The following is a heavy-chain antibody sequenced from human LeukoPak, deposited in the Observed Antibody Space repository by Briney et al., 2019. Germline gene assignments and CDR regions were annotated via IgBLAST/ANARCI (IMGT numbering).Heavy chain of an antibody. J-gene: IGHJ4*02. D-gene: IGHD3/OR15-3a*01. V-gene: IGHV3-64D*09. CDR2: ISSNGGST. CDR1: GFTFSSYA. Sequence: GESLRLSCSASGFTFSSYAMHWVRQAPGKGLEYVSAISSNGGSTYYADSVKGRFTISRDNSKNTLYLQMSSLRAEDTAVYYCVKPANGLVSYFDYWGQGTLVTVSS. CDR3: VKPANGLVSYFDY.